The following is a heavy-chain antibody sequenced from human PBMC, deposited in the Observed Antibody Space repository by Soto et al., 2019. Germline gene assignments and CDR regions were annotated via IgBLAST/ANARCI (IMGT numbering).Heavy chain of an antibody. J-gene: IGHJ6*02. D-gene: IGHD3-10*01. Sequence: SQTLSLTCVISGDSVSSNSAAWNWIRQSPSRGLEWLGRTYYRSKWYNDYAVSVKSRITINPDTSKNQFSLQLNSVTPEDTAVYYCARDLAYYGSGSYYYGMDVWGQGTTVTVSS. CDR3: ARDLAYYGSGSYYYGMDV. CDR1: GDSVSSNSAA. CDR2: TYYRSKWYN. V-gene: IGHV6-1*01.